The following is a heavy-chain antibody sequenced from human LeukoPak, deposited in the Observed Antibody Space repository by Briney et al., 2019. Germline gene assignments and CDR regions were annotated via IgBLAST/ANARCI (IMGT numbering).Heavy chain of an antibody. D-gene: IGHD4-23*01. J-gene: IGHJ4*02. CDR2: ISSSSSYI. Sequence: PGGSLRLSCAASGFTFSSYSMNWVRQAPGKGLEWVSSISSSSSYIYYADSVKGRFTISRDNAKNSLYLQMNSLRAEDTAVYYCATSDYGGNSGFSDWGQGTLVTVSS. CDR3: ATSDYGGNSGFSD. CDR1: GFTFSSYS. V-gene: IGHV3-21*01.